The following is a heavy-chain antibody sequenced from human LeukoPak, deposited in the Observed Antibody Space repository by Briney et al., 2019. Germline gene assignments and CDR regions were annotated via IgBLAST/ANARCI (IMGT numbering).Heavy chain of an antibody. J-gene: IGHJ4*02. V-gene: IGHV4-34*01. CDR1: GGSFSGYY. Sequence: PSETLSLTCAVYGGSFSGYYWSWIRQPPGKGLEWIGEINHSGSTNYNPSLKSRVTISVDTSKNQFSLKLSSATAADTAVYYCARGHIFSHDGSGSNIPYYFDYWGQGTLVTVSS. CDR2: INHSGST. D-gene: IGHD3-10*01. CDR3: ARGHIFSHDGSGSNIPYYFDY.